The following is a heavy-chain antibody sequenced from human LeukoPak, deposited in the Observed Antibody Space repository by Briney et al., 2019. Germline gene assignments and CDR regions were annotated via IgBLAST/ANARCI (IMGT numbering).Heavy chain of an antibody. V-gene: IGHV3-23*01. CDR2: ISGSGGST. Sequence: GRSLRLSCAASGFTFSSYAMSWVRQAPGKGLEWVSAISGSGGSTYYADSVKGRFTISRDNSKNTLYLQMNSLRAEDTAVYCCAKDLKSGGFDYWGQGTLVTVSS. CDR1: GFTFSSYA. CDR3: AKDLKSGGFDY. D-gene: IGHD3-10*01. J-gene: IGHJ4*02.